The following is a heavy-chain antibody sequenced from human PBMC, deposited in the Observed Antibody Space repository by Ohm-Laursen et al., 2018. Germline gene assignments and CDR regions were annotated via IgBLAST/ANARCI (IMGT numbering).Heavy chain of an antibody. J-gene: IGHJ4*02. CDR3: ILDSNDPTYY. D-gene: IGHD2/OR15-2a*01. V-gene: IGHV3-30*03. CDR1: GFPFSRYA. CDR2: ITYDGNSK. Sequence: SLRLSCAASGFPFSRYAMHWVRQAPGKGLEWVAVITYDGNSKHYAGSVRGRFTTSRDNSKNTLYLQMDGLRPEDTAVYYCILDSNDPTYYWGQGTLVTVSS.